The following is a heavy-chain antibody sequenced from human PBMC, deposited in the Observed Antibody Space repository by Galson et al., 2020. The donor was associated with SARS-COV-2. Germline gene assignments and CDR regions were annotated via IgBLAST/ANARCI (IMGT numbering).Heavy chain of an antibody. CDR2: IYHGDSDT. J-gene: IGHJ4*02. Sequence: KIGESPKISCQGSGYSFTSYWIGWVRQMPGKGLEWMGIIYHGDSDTRYIPSFQRQVTISADKYISTAYLQWSSLKASDTAMYYCARLVVVAGTRGFYYFDYWGQGTLVTVSS. CDR3: ARLVVVAGTRGFYYFDY. D-gene: IGHD2-15*01. CDR1: GYSFTSYW. V-gene: IGHV5-51*01.